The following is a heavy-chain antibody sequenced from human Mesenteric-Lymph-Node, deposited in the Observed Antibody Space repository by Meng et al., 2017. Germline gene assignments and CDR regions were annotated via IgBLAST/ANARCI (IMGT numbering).Heavy chain of an antibody. J-gene: IGHJ4*02. CDR3: ARENLGTRVLHF. Sequence: SETLSLTCTVSGGSISSSSYYWGWIRQPPGKGLEWIGSIYYSGSTYYNPSLKSRITMSVDLAKNQVSLKLGSVTTADTAVYYCARENLGTRVLHFGGQGTLVTVSS. CDR2: IYYSGST. CDR1: GGSISSSSYY. V-gene: IGHV4-39*07. D-gene: IGHD7-27*01.